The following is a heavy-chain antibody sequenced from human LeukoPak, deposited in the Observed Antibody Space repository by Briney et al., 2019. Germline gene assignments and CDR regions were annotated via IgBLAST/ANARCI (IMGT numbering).Heavy chain of an antibody. V-gene: IGHV1-2*06. Sequence: ASVKVSCKASGYTFTGYYMHWVRQAPGQGLEWMGRINPNSGGTNYAQKFQGRVTMTRDTSISTAYMELSRLRSDDTAVYYCARDVCSSTSCLLYYYCGMDVWGQGTTVTVSS. CDR2: INPNSGGT. CDR3: ARDVCSSTSCLLYYYCGMDV. CDR1: GYTFTGYY. D-gene: IGHD2-2*01. J-gene: IGHJ6*02.